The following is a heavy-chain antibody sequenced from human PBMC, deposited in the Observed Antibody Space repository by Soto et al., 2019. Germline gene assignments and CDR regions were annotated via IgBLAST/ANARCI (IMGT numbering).Heavy chain of an antibody. Sequence: QVQLLESGPGLVKPSQTLPLTCTVSGGSISSGGYYWSWIRQHPGKGLEWIGYIYYSGSTYYNPSLKSRVTISVDTSKNQFSLKLSSVTAADTAVYYCARSPEATVTAFDYWGQGTLVTVSS. CDR2: IYYSGST. D-gene: IGHD4-17*01. J-gene: IGHJ4*02. CDR1: GGSISSGGYY. V-gene: IGHV4-31*03. CDR3: ARSPEATVTAFDY.